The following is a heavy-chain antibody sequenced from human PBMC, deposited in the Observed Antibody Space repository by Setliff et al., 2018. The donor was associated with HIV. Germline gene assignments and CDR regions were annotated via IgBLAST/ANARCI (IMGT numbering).Heavy chain of an antibody. CDR2: ISAYNGNT. Sequence: ASVKVSCKASGGTLNDYAITWVRQAPGQGLEWMGWISAYNGNTNYAQKLQGRVTMTTDTSTSTAYMELRSLRSDDTAVYYCARGYSSSWYNYWGQGTLVTVSS. J-gene: IGHJ4*02. CDR1: GGTLNDYA. V-gene: IGHV1-18*01. CDR3: ARGYSSSWYNY. D-gene: IGHD6-13*01.